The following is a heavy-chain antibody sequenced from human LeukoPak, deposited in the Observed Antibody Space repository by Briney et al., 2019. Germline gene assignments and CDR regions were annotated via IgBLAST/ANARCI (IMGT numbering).Heavy chain of an antibody. J-gene: IGHJ5*02. V-gene: IGHV3-7*03. CDR2: IKPDGSDK. CDR3: ARGPSAGYGTSFFDP. D-gene: IGHD6-13*01. CDR1: GFTFSSYW. Sequence: PGGSLRLSCAASGFTFSSYWVGWVRQAPGEGLEWVASIKPDGSDKYYVDSVKGRFTISRDSTKNSLYLEMSSLRVEDTAIYFCARGPSAGYGTSFFDPWGQGTLVTVSS.